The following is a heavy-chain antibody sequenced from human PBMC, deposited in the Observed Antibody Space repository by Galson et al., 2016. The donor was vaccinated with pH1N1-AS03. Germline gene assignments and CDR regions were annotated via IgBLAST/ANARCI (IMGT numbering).Heavy chain of an antibody. V-gene: IGHV5-51*03. D-gene: IGHD6-19*01. CDR3: PRVIPWAGFRFDS. CDR2: IYCGDSDT. CDR1: GYSFSHYW. J-gene: IGHJ4*02. Sequence: QSGAEVKKPGESLRVSCTGYGYSFSHYWIGWVRQLPGKGLEWMGFIYCGDSDTRYGPSFQGRVTFSAVTSTNTAYLQWSRLQAADTAIYYGPRVIPWAGFRFDSWGQGTLVTVSS.